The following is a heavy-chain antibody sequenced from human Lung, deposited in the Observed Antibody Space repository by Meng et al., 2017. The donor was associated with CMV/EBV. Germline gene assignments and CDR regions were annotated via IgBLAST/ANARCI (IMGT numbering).Heavy chain of an antibody. CDR3: ARGPYGGKIDY. V-gene: IGHV4-34*01. CDR2: INHSGST. CDR1: GGSFSDYY. D-gene: IGHD4-23*01. Sequence: SETXSLTCAVYGGSFSDYYWSWIRQPPGKGLEWIGEINHSGSTNYNPSLKSRVTISVDTSKNQCSLKLSSVTAAGTAVYYCARGPYGGKIDYWGQGTLVTVSS. J-gene: IGHJ4*02.